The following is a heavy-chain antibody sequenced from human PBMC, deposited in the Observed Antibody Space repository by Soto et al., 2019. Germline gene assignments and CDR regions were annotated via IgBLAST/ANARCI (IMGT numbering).Heavy chain of an antibody. CDR3: ARDPSPYNWNDGSYYGMDV. J-gene: IGHJ6*02. CDR2: ISYDGSNK. CDR1: GFTFSSYA. V-gene: IGHV3-30-3*01. D-gene: IGHD1-1*01. Sequence: QVQLVESGGGVVQPGRSLRLSCAASGFTFSSYAMHWVRQAPGKGLEWVAVISYDGSNKYYADSVKGRFTISRDNSKNTLYLQMNSLRAEDTAVYYCARDPSPYNWNDGSYYGMDVWGQGTTVTVSS.